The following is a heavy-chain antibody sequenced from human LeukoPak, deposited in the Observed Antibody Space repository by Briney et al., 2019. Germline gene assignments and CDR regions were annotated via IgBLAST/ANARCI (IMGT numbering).Heavy chain of an antibody. CDR3: ARGLLSFDY. D-gene: IGHD3-10*01. J-gene: IGHJ4*02. CDR2: IYSGGST. V-gene: IGHV3-53*01. CDR1: GFTFSSYA. Sequence: PGGSLRLSCAASGFTFSSYAMSWVRQAPGKGLEWVSVIYSGGSTYYADSVKGRFTISRDNSKNTLYLQMNSLRAEDTAVYYCARGLLSFDYWGQGTLVTVSS.